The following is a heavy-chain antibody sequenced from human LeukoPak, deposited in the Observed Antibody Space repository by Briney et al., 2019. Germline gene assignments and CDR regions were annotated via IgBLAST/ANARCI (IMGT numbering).Heavy chain of an antibody. Sequence: GGSLRLSCAASGFTFSNYWRNWVRQAPGKGLEWVANIKEDGSEKYYVDSVKGRFTISRDNAKNSLYLQMNSLRDEDMGVYYCARHWDRIYSYRDGGYWGEGTLVTVSS. D-gene: IGHD5-18*01. CDR1: GFTFSNYW. V-gene: IGHV3-7*01. CDR3: ARHWDRIYSYRDGGY. J-gene: IGHJ4*02. CDR2: IKEDGSEK.